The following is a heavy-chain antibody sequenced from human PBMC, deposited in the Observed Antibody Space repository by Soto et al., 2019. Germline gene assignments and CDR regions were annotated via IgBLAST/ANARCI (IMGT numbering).Heavy chain of an antibody. Sequence: QVQLQESGPGLVKPSQTLSLTCTIAGGSISSGDYYWSWIRQPPGKGLEWIGHIYDIGSTYKKPSLHSRVTISIAPSENQCSLNLRSVTAADTAVYHWARGLSGDQFASWGKGTLVTVSS. CDR1: GGSISSGDYY. D-gene: IGHD1-1*01. V-gene: IGHV4-30-4*01. CDR2: IYDIGST. CDR3: ARGLSGDQFAS. J-gene: IGHJ4*02.